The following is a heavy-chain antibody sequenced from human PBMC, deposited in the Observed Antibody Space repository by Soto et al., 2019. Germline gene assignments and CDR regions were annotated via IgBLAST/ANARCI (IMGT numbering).Heavy chain of an antibody. J-gene: IGHJ6*02. CDR1: GGTFSSYA. D-gene: IGHD2-2*01. CDR2: IIPIFGTA. Sequence: QVQLVQSGAEVKKPGSSVKVSCKASGGTFSSYAISWVRQAPGQGLEWLGGIIPIFGTANYAQKFQGRVTITADESTSTAYMELSSLRSEDKAVYYCARDKGYCSSTSCSYGMDVWGQGTTVTVSS. V-gene: IGHV1-69*01. CDR3: ARDKGYCSSTSCSYGMDV.